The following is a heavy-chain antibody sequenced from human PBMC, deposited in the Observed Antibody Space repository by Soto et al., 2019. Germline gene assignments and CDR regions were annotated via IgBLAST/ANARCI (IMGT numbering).Heavy chain of an antibody. CDR1: GGDFKNYG. CDR3: AREITANGFHF. Sequence: QVHLVQSGAEVKKTGSSVNVSCKTSGGDFKNYGLSWVRQAPRQGLEWMGGIVPALGIVKYGKIFQGRPTITADEGTSTVYIELSGLKPENTAFYYCAREITANGFHFRGQGTLVIVSS. CDR2: IVPALGIV. J-gene: IGHJ4*02. D-gene: IGHD2-8*01. V-gene: IGHV1-69*04.